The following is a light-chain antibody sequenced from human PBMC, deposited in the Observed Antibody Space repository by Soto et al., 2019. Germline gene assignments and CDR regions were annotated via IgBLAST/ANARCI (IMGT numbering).Light chain of an antibody. CDR2: GAS. CDR3: QQYGSSPPWT. J-gene: IGKJ1*01. Sequence: EMVLTQSPGTLSLSPGERATLSCRASQRVSSSFLAWYQQKPGQAPRLLIYGASSRATGIPDRFSGSGSGTDFTLTISRLEPEDFAVYYCQQYGSSPPWTFGQGTKVEI. CDR1: QRVSSSF. V-gene: IGKV3-20*01.